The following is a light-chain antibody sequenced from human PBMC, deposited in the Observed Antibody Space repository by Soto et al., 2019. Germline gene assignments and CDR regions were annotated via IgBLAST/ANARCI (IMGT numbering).Light chain of an antibody. CDR3: LQYDVSPIA. CDR1: QSISSW. Sequence: DIQMTQSPSTLSASVGDRVTITCRASQSISSWLAWYQQKPGRAPKLLIYKASVLETVAPSRFSATGSRTDLTLTITRLAPEHFAVYFCLQYDVSPIAFGLGTKV. V-gene: IGKV1-5*03. J-gene: IGKJ1*01. CDR2: KAS.